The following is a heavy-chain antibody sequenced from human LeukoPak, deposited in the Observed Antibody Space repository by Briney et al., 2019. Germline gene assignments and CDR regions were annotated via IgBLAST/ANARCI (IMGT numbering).Heavy chain of an antibody. J-gene: IGHJ4*02. CDR3: ASSNEFYYDTSTYVDY. CDR2: ISGSGGST. D-gene: IGHD3-22*01. Sequence: GGSLRLSCAASGFTFSSYAMSWVRQAPGKGPEWVSAISGSGGSTYYADSVKGRFTISRDNSRNTLYLQMNSLKPEDTAVYYCASSNEFYYDTSTYVDYWGQGTLVTVSS. V-gene: IGHV3-23*01. CDR1: GFTFSSYA.